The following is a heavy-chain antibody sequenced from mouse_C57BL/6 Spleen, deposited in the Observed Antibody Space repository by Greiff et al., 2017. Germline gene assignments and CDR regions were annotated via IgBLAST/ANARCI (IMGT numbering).Heavy chain of an antibody. D-gene: IGHD1-1*01. CDR2: IWRGGST. J-gene: IGHJ1*03. Sequence: QVQLKQSGPGLVQPSQSLSITCTVSGFSLPSYGVHWVRQSPGKGLEWLGVIWRGGSTDYNAAFMSRLSITKDNSKSQVFFKMNSLQADDTAIYYCAKNGIYYGSSHWYFDVWGTGTTVTVSS. V-gene: IGHV2-5*01. CDR3: AKNGIYYGSSHWYFDV. CDR1: GFSLPSYG.